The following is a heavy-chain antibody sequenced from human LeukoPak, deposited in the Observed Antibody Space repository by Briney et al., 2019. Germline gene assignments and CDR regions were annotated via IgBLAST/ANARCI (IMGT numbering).Heavy chain of an antibody. CDR2: IYRGGST. V-gene: IGHV3-53*01. CDR3: ARCFDI. J-gene: IGHJ3*02. Sequence: GGSLSLSCAASGFSVSDNYMSWVRQAPGKGLEWVSLIYRGGSTYFADSVKGRFTISRDIAKNSLYLQMNSLRAEDTAVYYCARCFDIWGQGTMVTVSS. CDR1: GFSVSDNY.